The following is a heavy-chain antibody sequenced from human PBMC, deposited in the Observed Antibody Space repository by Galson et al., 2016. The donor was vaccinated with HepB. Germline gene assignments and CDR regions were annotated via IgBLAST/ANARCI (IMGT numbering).Heavy chain of an antibody. Sequence: SETLSLTCTVSGGSISSYYWSWIRQPPGKGLEWIGYIYYSGSTNYNPSLKSRVTISVDTSKNQFSLKLTNMDPVDTATYYCAHFSLTLVQGAFDYWGQGTLVTVSS. D-gene: IGHD3-9*01. J-gene: IGHJ4*02. V-gene: IGHV4-59*01. CDR1: GGSISSYY. CDR3: AHFSLTLVQGAFDY. CDR2: IYYSGST.